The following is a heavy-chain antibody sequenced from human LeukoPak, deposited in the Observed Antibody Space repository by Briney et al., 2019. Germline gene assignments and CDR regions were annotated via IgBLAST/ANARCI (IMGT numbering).Heavy chain of an antibody. D-gene: IGHD6-13*01. J-gene: IGHJ4*02. Sequence: PSETLSLTCIVSGGSISSGTYYWNWIPQPAGKGLEWIGRIYTSGSTSGSTSCNPSLKSRVTISVDMSKNQFSLSLSSVTAADTAVYYCARDAPGIAATGVYWGQGTLVTVSS. CDR3: ARDAPGIAATGVY. V-gene: IGHV4-61*02. CDR1: GGSISSGTYY. CDR2: IYTSGSTSGST.